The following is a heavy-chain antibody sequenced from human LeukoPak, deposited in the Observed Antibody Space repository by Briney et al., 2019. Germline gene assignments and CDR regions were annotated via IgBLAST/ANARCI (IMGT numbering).Heavy chain of an antibody. CDR2: INPNSGGT. D-gene: IGHD3-10*01. CDR1: GYTFTGYY. V-gene: IGHV1-2*01. Sequence: ASVKVSCKASGYTFTGYYMDWLRQAPGQGLEWVGWINPNSGGTKYAQEFQGRVTSKRDTSISKAYMELSRLRSDDTAVYYCARDGGFGELNFDYWSQGTMVTVCS. J-gene: IGHJ4*02. CDR3: ARDGGFGELNFDY.